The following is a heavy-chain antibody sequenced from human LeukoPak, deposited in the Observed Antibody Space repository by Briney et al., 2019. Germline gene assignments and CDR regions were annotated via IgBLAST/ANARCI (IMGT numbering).Heavy chain of an antibody. CDR2: INTKTGNP. Sequence: ASVKVSCKASGYTFTTFGINWLRQAPGQGLEWMGWINTKTGNPRYDQGFTGRFVFSLDTSVSTAYLEISSLKAEDTAVYFCAKDPPYTSTWPDALDAWGQGTMVTVSS. J-gene: IGHJ3*01. D-gene: IGHD6-13*01. CDR1: GYTFTTFG. V-gene: IGHV7-4-1*02. CDR3: AKDPPYTSTWPDALDA.